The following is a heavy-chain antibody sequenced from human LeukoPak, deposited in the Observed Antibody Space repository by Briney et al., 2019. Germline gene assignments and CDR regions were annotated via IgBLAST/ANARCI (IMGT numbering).Heavy chain of an antibody. Sequence: GGSLRLSCAASGFTFSSYWMSWVRQAPGKGLEWVANIKQDGGDIYYADSVKGRFTIFRDNAKNSLFLQMSSLRAEDTAVYYCAREEDFLVVVSTPFDSWGQGTLVTVSS. D-gene: IGHD2-15*01. CDR3: AREEDFLVVVSTPFDS. CDR2: IKQDGGDI. CDR1: GFTFSSYW. V-gene: IGHV3-7*01. J-gene: IGHJ4*02.